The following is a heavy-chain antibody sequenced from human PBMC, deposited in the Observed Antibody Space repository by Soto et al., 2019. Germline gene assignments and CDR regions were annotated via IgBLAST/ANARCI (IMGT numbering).Heavy chain of an antibody. CDR2: ISDDGSNK. CDR1: GFTFRSYG. J-gene: IGHJ5*01. D-gene: IGHD3-16*01. CDR3: AKDKDDFVWGSYDS. Sequence: QVQLVESGGGVVQPGRSLRLSCGASGFTFRSYGMHWVRQAPGKGLEWVAVISDDGSNKYYADSVKGRFTISRDNSKNTLYLQMNSLRAEDTAVYYCAKDKDDFVWGSYDSWGLGIPVTVSS. V-gene: IGHV3-30*18.